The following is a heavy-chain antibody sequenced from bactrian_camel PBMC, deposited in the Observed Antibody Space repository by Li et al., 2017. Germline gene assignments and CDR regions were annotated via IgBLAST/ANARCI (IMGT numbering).Heavy chain of an antibody. CDR3: TTGYYTGCAY. V-gene: IGHV3S1*01. J-gene: IGHJ4*01. CDR1: GNTRGYTC. D-gene: IGHD5*01. Sequence: HVQLVESGGGSVQAGGSLRLSCAVSGNTRGYTCVGWFREAPGKGREGVARIYTGSGNTYYADSVKGRFTISQDNAKNTVYLQMNSLKSEDTALYYCTTGYYTGCAYCGQGTQVTVS. CDR2: IYTGSGNT.